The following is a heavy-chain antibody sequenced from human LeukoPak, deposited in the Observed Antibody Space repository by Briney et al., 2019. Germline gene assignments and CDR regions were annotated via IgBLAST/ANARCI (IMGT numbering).Heavy chain of an antibody. V-gene: IGHV4-39*07. CDR1: GGSISSSSYY. J-gene: IGHJ4*02. Sequence: SETLSLTCTVSGGSISSSSYYWGWIRQPPGKGLEWIGSIYYSGSTNYNPSLKSRVTISVDTSKNQFSLKLSSVTAADTAVYYCARSRMVDFDYWGQGTLVTVSS. CDR2: IYYSGST. D-gene: IGHD2-15*01. CDR3: ARSRMVDFDY.